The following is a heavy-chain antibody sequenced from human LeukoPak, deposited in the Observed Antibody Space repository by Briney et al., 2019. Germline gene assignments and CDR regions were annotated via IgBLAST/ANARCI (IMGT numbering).Heavy chain of an antibody. V-gene: IGHV1-69*04. CDR1: GDTFSSYA. Sequence: ASVKVSCKASGDTFSSYAISWVRQAPGQGLEWMGRIIPILGIANYAQKFQGRVTITADKSTSTAYMELSSLRSEDTAVYYCARDTYDSSGYPAYYFDYWGQGTLVTVSS. CDR2: IIPILGIA. D-gene: IGHD3-22*01. CDR3: ARDTYDSSGYPAYYFDY. J-gene: IGHJ4*02.